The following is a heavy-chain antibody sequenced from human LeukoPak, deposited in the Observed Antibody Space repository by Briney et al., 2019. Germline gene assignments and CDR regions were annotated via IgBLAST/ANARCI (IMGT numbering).Heavy chain of an antibody. D-gene: IGHD3-10*01. CDR2: ISWNSGSL. Sequence: PGGSLRLSCAASGFTFSTYAMTWVRQAPGKGLEWVSGISWNSGSLAYADSVKGRFTISRDNAKNSLYLQMNSLRTEDTALHYCARGLGGDQGYFDLWGRGTLATVSS. V-gene: IGHV3-9*01. CDR3: ARGLGGDQGYFDL. CDR1: GFTFSTYA. J-gene: IGHJ2*01.